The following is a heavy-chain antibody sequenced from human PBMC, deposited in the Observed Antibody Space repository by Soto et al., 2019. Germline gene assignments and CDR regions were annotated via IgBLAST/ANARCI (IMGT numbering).Heavy chain of an antibody. CDR1: GFTFNTYG. J-gene: IGHJ5*02. V-gene: IGHV3-30*03. D-gene: IGHD3-16*01. CDR2: ISYDGGVA. CDR3: ARDSIMEYGNWFDP. Sequence: QVQLVESGGGVVQPGRSLRLSCAASGFTFNTYGMHWVRQAPGKGLEWLAVISYDGGVAYHADSVQGRFTISRDNSKNTLYLQMNSLRPEDTAMYYCARDSIMEYGNWFDPWGQGTLVTVSS.